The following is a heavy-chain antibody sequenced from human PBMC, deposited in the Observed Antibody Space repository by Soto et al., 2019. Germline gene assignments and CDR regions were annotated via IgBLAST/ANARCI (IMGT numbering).Heavy chain of an antibody. Sequence: SETLSLTCAVYGGSFSGYYWSWIRQPPGKGLEWIGEINHSGSTNYNPSLKSRVTISVDTSKNQFSLKLSSVTAADTAVYYCARGRYPKFYSSKHQNRNLKSVWGKGTTVTVSS. D-gene: IGHD6-13*01. J-gene: IGHJ6*04. CDR3: ARGRYPKFYSSKHQNRNLKSV. CDR2: INHSGST. V-gene: IGHV4-34*01. CDR1: GGSFSGYY.